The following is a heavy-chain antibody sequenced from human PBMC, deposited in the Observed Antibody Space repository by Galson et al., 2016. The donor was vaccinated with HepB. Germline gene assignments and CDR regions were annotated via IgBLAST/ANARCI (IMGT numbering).Heavy chain of an antibody. J-gene: IGHJ4*02. CDR3: AWTRGYTDGPFED. CDR1: GGTFSSYG. Sequence: SVKVSCKASGGTFSSYGMSWVRQAPGQGLEWMAGIIPTFHTTNYAQKFEGRVTITLDKSTSTAYLELASLRSEDTAVYYCAWTRGYTDGPFEDWGQGTLVTVSS. D-gene: IGHD5-12*01. V-gene: IGHV1-69*06. CDR2: IIPTFHTT.